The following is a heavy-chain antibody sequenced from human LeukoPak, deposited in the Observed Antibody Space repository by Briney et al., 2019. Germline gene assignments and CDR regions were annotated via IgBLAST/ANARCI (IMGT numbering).Heavy chain of an antibody. V-gene: IGHV3-30*18. D-gene: IGHD3-3*01. CDR3: AKEIRFLEWFDY. Sequence: GGSLRLSCAASGFTFSSYGMHWVRQAPGKGLEWVAVISYDGSNKYYADSVKGRFTISRDNSKNTLYLQMNSLRAEDTAVYYCAKEIRFLEWFDYWGQGTLVTVSS. J-gene: IGHJ4*02. CDR2: ISYDGSNK. CDR1: GFTFSSYG.